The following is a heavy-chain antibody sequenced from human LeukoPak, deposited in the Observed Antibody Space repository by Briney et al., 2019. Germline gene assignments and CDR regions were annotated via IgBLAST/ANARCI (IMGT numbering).Heavy chain of an antibody. Sequence: GGSLRLSCAASGFTFSTYWMSWVRQAPGKGLEWVANIKEDGSEKYYGDSVKGRFSISRDNAKNSLYLQMNSLRAEDTAVYYCARDSSGYQWGQGTLVTVSS. CDR3: ARDSSGYQ. V-gene: IGHV3-7*01. D-gene: IGHD3-22*01. CDR1: GFTFSTYW. CDR2: IKEDGSEK. J-gene: IGHJ4*02.